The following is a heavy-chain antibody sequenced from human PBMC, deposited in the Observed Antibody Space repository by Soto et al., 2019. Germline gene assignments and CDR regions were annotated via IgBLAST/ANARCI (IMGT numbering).Heavy chain of an antibody. J-gene: IGHJ4*02. Sequence: PSETLSLTCSVSGGSINSYYWSWVRQPPGKGLEWIGYIYDNGITSQNPSLKSRVTMSADTSQNQFSLKLTSVTGADTAVYYCARTYDSNGYANEFDSWGQGILVTVSS. V-gene: IGHV4-59*12. CDR3: ARTYDSNGYANEFDS. CDR1: GGSINSYY. D-gene: IGHD3-22*01. CDR2: IYDNGIT.